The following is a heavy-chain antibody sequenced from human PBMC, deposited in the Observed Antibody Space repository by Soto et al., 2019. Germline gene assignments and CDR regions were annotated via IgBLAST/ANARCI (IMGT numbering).Heavy chain of an antibody. Sequence: ASVTVSCKASGYTFTSYDINWVRQATGQGLESMGWMNPNSGNTGYAQKFQGRVTMTRNTSISTAYIELSSLRSQDTAVYYCSRGRWVGSYDFWSVYYGDYGMDVWGQGTTVTVSS. CDR3: SRGRWVGSYDFWSVYYGDYGMDV. V-gene: IGHV1-8*01. CDR2: MNPNSGNT. J-gene: IGHJ6*02. D-gene: IGHD3-3*01. CDR1: GYTFTSYD.